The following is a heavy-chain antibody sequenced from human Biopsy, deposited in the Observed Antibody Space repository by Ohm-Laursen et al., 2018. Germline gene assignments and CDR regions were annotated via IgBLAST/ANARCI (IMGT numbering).Heavy chain of an antibody. CDR2: IDPNSDDT. CDR1: GYTFTGHS. Sequence: GASVKVSCKASGYTFTGHSCHWVRQAPGQRLGWVGRIDPNSDDTKYAQKFQGRTAMTTDTSITTAYLEVSSLTSDDAAVYFCAGASAYGVFDVWGQGTIVTVSS. J-gene: IGHJ3*01. CDR3: AGASAYGVFDV. D-gene: IGHD4/OR15-4a*01. V-gene: IGHV1-2*06.